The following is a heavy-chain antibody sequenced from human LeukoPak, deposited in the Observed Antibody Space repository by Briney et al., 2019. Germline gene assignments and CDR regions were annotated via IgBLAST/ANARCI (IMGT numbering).Heavy chain of an antibody. D-gene: IGHD6-13*01. V-gene: IGHV4-4*07. CDR3: ASMKYSSSWFWFDY. J-gene: IGHJ4*02. CDR1: GGSISSYY. Sequence: SETLSLTCTVSGGSISSYYWSWLRQSAGKGLEWLGRIYTSGSTNYNPSLKSRVTMSVDTSKNQFSLKQSSVTATDTAVYYCASMKYSSSWFWFDYWGQGTLVTVSS. CDR2: IYTSGST.